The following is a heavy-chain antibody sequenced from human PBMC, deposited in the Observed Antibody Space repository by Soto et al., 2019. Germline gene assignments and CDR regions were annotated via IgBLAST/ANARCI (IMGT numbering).Heavy chain of an antibody. V-gene: IGHV1-18*04. CDR3: AAAYYYDSSGYYPLDY. J-gene: IGHJ4*02. CDR2: ISAYNGNT. Sequence: GASVKVSCKASGYTFTSYGISWVRQAPGQGLEWMGWISAYNGNTNYAQKLQGRVTMTTDTSTRTAYMELRSLRSDDTAVYYCAAAYYYDSSGYYPLDYCGQGTLPTVYS. D-gene: IGHD3-22*01. CDR1: GYTFTSYG.